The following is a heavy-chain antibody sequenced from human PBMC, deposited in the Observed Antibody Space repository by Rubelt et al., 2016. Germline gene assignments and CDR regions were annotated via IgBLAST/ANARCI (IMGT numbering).Heavy chain of an antibody. CDR2: ISSSSSYI. Sequence: EVQLVESGGGLVKPGGSLRLSCAASGFTFSNAWMSWVRQAPGKGLEWVSSISSSSSYIYYADSVKGRFTISRDNAKNSLYLQMNGLRAEDTAVYYCARVIVGVKGFDYWGQGTLVTVSS. J-gene: IGHJ4*02. D-gene: IGHD1-26*01. V-gene: IGHV3-21*01. CDR3: ARVIVGVKGFDY. CDR1: GFTFSNAW.